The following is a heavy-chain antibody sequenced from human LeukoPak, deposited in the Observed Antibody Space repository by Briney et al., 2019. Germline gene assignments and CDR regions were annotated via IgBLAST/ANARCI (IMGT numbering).Heavy chain of an antibody. CDR1: GFTFSRYT. CDR3: ARYSSGWYVTWNFDY. Sequence: GGSLRLSCTASGFTFSRYTMSWVRQAPGKGLEWVSSISGSDGDTFHADSVKGRFTISRDNAKNSLYLQMNSLRAEDTAVYYCARYSSGWYVTWNFDYWGQGTLVTVSS. V-gene: IGHV3-21*01. J-gene: IGHJ4*02. CDR2: ISGSDGDT. D-gene: IGHD6-19*01.